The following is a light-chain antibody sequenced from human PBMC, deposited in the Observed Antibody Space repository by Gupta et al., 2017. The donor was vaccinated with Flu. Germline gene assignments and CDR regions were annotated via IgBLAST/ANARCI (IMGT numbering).Light chain of an antibody. V-gene: IGKV1-5*03. J-gene: IGKJ1*01. CDR1: QSISSW. Sequence: DIQMTQSPSTLSASVGDRVTITCRASQSISSWLAWYQQKPGKAPKLLIYKASTIEAGVPSRFSGSGSGTEFTLTINRLQPDDFATYYCQQYNTYSWTFGQGTKVEI. CDR3: QQYNTYSWT. CDR2: KAS.